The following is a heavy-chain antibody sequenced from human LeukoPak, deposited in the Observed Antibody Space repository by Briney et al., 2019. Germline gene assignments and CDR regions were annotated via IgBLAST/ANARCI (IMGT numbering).Heavy chain of an antibody. Sequence: PTGGSLRLSCAASGFTVSSNYMSWVRQAPGKGLEWVSVIYSGGSTYYADSVKGRFTISRDNSKNTLYLQMNSLRDEDTAVYYCARGRDVVGASVWFDPWGQGTLVTVSS. D-gene: IGHD1-26*01. CDR2: IYSGGST. CDR3: ARGRDVVGASVWFDP. V-gene: IGHV3-53*01. CDR1: GFTVSSNY. J-gene: IGHJ5*02.